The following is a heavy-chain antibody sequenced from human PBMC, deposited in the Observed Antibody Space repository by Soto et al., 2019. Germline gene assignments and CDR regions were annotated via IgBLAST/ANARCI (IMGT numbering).Heavy chain of an antibody. CDR3: ARRSYSLYSSSWLIDY. CDR2: INPSGGST. J-gene: IGHJ4*02. V-gene: IGHV1-46*01. Sequence: QVQLVQSGAEVKKPGASVKVSCKASGYTFTSYYMHWVRQAPGQGLEWMGIINPSGGSTSYAQKSQGRVTMTRDTSTSTVYMALSSLRSEDTAVYYCARRSYSLYSSSWLIDYWGQGTLVTVSS. D-gene: IGHD6-13*01. CDR1: GYTFTSYY.